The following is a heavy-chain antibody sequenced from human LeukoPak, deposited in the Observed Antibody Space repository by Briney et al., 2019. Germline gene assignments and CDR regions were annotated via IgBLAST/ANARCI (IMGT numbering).Heavy chain of an antibody. CDR1: GFTFNGYA. Sequence: GRSLRLSCAASGFTFNGYAMTWVRQTPRKGLEWVSSLTSTGGTTYYSDSVKGRFTISRDNSKNTLFLQMNNLRAEDTAIYYCAKDLRLNGRGFFFDGWGQGTLVTVSS. D-gene: IGHD3-10*02. CDR2: LTSTGGTT. J-gene: IGHJ4*02. V-gene: IGHV3-23*01. CDR3: AKDLRLNGRGFFFDG.